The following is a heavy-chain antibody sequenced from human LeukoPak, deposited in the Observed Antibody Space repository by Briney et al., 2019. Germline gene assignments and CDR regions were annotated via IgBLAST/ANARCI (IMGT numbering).Heavy chain of an antibody. CDR1: GYTFTGFY. CDR3: AREGYYDSSGYPHVFDY. CDR2: INGNSGGT. J-gene: IGHJ4*02. D-gene: IGHD3-22*01. Sequence: ASVKVSCKPSGYTFTGFYVHWVRQAPGQGLEWMGWINGNSGGTKYAQKFQGRVTMTRDTSTSTAYMELSRLGSDDTAVYYCAREGYYDSSGYPHVFDYWGQGTLVTVSS. V-gene: IGHV1-2*02.